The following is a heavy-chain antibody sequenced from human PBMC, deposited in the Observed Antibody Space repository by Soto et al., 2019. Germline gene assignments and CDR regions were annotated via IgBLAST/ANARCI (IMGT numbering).Heavy chain of an antibody. Sequence: QVHLVQSGAEVKKPGSSVRVSCKTSGYTFSNYAISWVRQAPGQGLECMGWINTGSGYTNYAHDRFTMTKDASTFTALLEVTSLRSDDTAIYYCARDRVYTGGSDADYWGQGTLVTVSS. CDR1: GYTFSNYA. CDR3: ARDRVYTGGSDADY. V-gene: IGHV1-18*01. CDR2: INTGSGYT. J-gene: IGHJ4*02. D-gene: IGHD2-8*02.